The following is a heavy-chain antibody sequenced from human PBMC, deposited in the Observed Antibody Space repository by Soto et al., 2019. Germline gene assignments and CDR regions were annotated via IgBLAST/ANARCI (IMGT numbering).Heavy chain of an antibody. J-gene: IGHJ6*02. CDR3: ARPRSSSRNYYGMDV. Sequence: PGESLKISCKGSGYSFTSYWIGWVRQMPGKGLEWMGIIYPGASDTRYSPSFQGQVTISADKSISTAYLQWSSLKASDTAMYYCARPRSSSRNYYGMDVWGQGTTVTVSS. V-gene: IGHV5-51*01. D-gene: IGHD6-13*01. CDR1: GYSFTSYW. CDR2: IYPGASDT.